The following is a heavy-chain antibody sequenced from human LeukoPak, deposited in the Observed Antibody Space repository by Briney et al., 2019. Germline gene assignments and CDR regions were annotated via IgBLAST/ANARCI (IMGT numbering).Heavy chain of an antibody. V-gene: IGHV4-34*01. J-gene: IGHJ2*01. CDR2: INHSGST. D-gene: IGHD6-25*01. Sequence: SETLSLTCAVYGGSFSGYYWSWIRQPPGKGLEWIGEINHSGSTNYNPSLKSRVTISVDTSKNQFSLKLSSVTAADTAVYYCARVLYSSGYWYFDLWGRGTLVTVSS. CDR1: GGSFSGYY. CDR3: ARVLYSSGYWYFDL.